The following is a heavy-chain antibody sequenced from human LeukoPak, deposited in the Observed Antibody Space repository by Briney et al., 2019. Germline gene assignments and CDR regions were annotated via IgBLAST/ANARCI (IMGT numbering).Heavy chain of an antibody. CDR2: VSDGGGNT. CDR3: AKYGSSNPANYYYYGMDV. CDR1: GFTFSSYA. J-gene: IGHJ6*02. D-gene: IGHD6-13*01. Sequence: TGGSLRLSCAASGFTFSSYAMSWVRQAPGKGLECVSTVSDGGGNTYYADSVKGRFTIPRDNSKNTLYLQMNSLRAEDTAVYYCAKYGSSNPANYYYYGMDVWGQGTTVTVSS. V-gene: IGHV3-23*01.